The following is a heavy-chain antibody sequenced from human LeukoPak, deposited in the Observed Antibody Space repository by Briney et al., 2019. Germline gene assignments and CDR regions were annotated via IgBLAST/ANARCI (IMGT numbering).Heavy chain of an antibody. J-gene: IGHJ4*02. D-gene: IGHD2-2*02. Sequence: SETLSLTCTVSGGSISSYYWSWIRQPPGKGLEWIGYIYYSGSTNYNPSLKSRVTISVDMSKNQFSLKLSSVTAADTAVYYCARLLGYCSSTSCYTYYFDYWGQGTLVTVSS. CDR3: ARLLGYCSSTSCYTYYFDY. CDR2: IYYSGST. CDR1: GGSISSYY. V-gene: IGHV4-59*01.